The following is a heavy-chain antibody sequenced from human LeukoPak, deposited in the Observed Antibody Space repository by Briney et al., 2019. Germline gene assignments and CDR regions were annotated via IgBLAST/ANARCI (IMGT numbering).Heavy chain of an antibody. CDR3: ARDRAAAARAMYAFDI. D-gene: IGHD6-13*01. CDR2: IYYSGST. CDR1: GGSISSGGYY. Sequence: PSQTLPLTCTVSGGSISSGGYYWSWIRQHPGKSLEWIGYIYYSGSTYYNPSLKSRVTISVDTSKNQFSLKLSSVTAADTAVYYCARDRAAAARAMYAFDIWGQGTMVTVSS. V-gene: IGHV4-31*03. J-gene: IGHJ3*02.